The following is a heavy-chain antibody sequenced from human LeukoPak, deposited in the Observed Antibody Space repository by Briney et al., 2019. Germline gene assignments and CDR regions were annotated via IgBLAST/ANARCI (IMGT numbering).Heavy chain of an antibody. CDR3: AVVTMVRGVITHFFDY. D-gene: IGHD3-10*01. V-gene: IGHV1-46*01. CDR1: GYTFTSYY. CDR2: INPSGGST. J-gene: IGHJ4*02. Sequence: ASVKVSCKASGYTFTSYYMHWVRQAPGQGLEWMGIINPSGGSTSYAQKFQGRVTMTRDTSTSTVYMELSSLRSEDTAVYYCAVVTMVRGVITHFFDYWGQGTLVTVSS.